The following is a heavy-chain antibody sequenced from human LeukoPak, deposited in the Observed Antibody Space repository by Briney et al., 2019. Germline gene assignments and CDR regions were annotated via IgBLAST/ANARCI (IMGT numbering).Heavy chain of an antibody. V-gene: IGHV4-39*07. CDR3: ARVSSYSGSYCAPDY. CDR2: IYYSGST. CDR1: GGSISSSSYY. D-gene: IGHD1-26*01. Sequence: SETLSLTCTVSGGSISSSSYYWGWIRQPPGKGLEWIGSIYYSGSTYYNPSLKSRVTISVDTSKNQFSLKLSSVTAADTAVYYCARVSSYSGSYCAPDYWGQGTLVTVSS. J-gene: IGHJ4*02.